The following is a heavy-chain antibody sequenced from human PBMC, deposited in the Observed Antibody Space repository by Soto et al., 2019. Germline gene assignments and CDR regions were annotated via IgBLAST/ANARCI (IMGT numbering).Heavy chain of an antibody. D-gene: IGHD2-2*01. CDR3: ARNKRGYVLAALRYYYYGMDV. CDR1: GGSISSSSYY. Sequence: QLQLQESGPGLVKPSETLSLTCTVSGGSISSSSYYWGWIRQPPGKGLEWIGSIYYSGSTYYNPSLKSRVTISVDTSKNQFSLKLSSVTAADTAVYYCARNKRGYVLAALRYYYYGMDVWGQGTTVTVSS. V-gene: IGHV4-39*01. CDR2: IYYSGST. J-gene: IGHJ6*02.